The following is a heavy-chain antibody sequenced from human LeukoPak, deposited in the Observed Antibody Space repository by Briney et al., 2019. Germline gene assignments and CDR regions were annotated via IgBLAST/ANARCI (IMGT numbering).Heavy chain of an antibody. CDR3: ARGGDYGDYGYFDL. J-gene: IGHJ2*01. V-gene: IGHV1-69*05. Sequence: ASVKVSCKASGGTFSSYAISWVRQAPGQGLEWMGRSIPIFGTANYAQKFQGRVTITTDESTSTAYMELSSLRSEDTAVYYCARGGDYGDYGYFDLRGRGTLVTVSS. CDR1: GGTFSSYA. CDR2: SIPIFGTA. D-gene: IGHD4-17*01.